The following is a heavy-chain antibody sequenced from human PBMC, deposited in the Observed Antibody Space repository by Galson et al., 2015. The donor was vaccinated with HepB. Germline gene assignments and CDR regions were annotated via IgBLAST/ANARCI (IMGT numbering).Heavy chain of an antibody. CDR2: ISGSGGST. CDR1: GFTFSSYA. Sequence: SLRLSCAASGFTFSSYAMSWVRQAPGKGLEWVSAISGSGGSTYYADSVKGRFTISRDNSKNTLYLQMNSLRAEDTAVYYCAKGEYQLLTYYYYGMDVWGQGTTVTVSS. V-gene: IGHV3-23*01. D-gene: IGHD2-2*01. CDR3: AKGEYQLLTYYYYGMDV. J-gene: IGHJ6*02.